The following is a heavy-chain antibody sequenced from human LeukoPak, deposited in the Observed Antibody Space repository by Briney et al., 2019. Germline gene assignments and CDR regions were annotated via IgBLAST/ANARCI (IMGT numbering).Heavy chain of an antibody. Sequence: GESLKISCKGSGYSFTSYWIGWVRQMPGKGLEWMGIIYPGDSDTRYSPSFQGQVTISADKSISTAYLQWSSLKASDTAMYYCARHSDDSSGYGNLFDPWGQGTLVTVSS. CDR1: GYSFTSYW. D-gene: IGHD3-22*01. V-gene: IGHV5-51*01. CDR2: IYPGDSDT. J-gene: IGHJ5*02. CDR3: ARHSDDSSGYGNLFDP.